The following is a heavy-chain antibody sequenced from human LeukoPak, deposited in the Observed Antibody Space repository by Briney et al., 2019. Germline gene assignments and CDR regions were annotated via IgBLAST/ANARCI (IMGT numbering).Heavy chain of an antibody. CDR1: GGSISSSSYY. CDR3: ARDAEYSSSLAFDY. CDR2: VYYTGAS. V-gene: IGHV4-39*07. J-gene: IGHJ4*02. D-gene: IGHD6-6*01. Sequence: SETLSLTCTVSGGSISSSSYYWGWIRQPPGKGLEWTGSVYYTGASYYNPSLKSRVTISIDTSKNHFSLNLTSVTAADTAVYYCARDAEYSSSLAFDYWGQGTLVTVSS.